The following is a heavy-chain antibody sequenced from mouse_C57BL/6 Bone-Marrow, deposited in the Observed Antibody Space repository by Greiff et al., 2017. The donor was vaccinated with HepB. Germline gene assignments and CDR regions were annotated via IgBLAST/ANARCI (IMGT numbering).Heavy chain of an antibody. Sequence: LVESGAELVRPGASVTLSCKASGYTFTDYEMHWVKQTPVHGLEWIGAIDPETGGTAYNQKFKGKAILTADKSSSTAYMELRSLTSEDSAVYYCTRFPYGYDGGDYWGQGTTLTVSS. J-gene: IGHJ2*01. V-gene: IGHV1-15*01. CDR3: TRFPYGYDGGDY. CDR2: IDPETGGT. D-gene: IGHD2-2*01. CDR1: GYTFTDYE.